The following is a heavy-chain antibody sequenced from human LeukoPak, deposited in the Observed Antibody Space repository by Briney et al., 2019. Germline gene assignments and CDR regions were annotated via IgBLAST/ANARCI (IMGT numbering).Heavy chain of an antibody. CDR1: GGSISSSAYH. J-gene: IGHJ4*02. CDR2: IYYGGST. CDR3: ARDGGRLGATFN. Sequence: SETLSLTCTVSGGSISSSAYHWGWIRQPPGKGLEWIGSIYYGGSTYYNPSLKSRVTISVDTSKNQFSLKLSSVTAADTAVYYCARDGGRLGATFNWGQGTLVTVSS. D-gene: IGHD1-26*01. V-gene: IGHV4-39*07.